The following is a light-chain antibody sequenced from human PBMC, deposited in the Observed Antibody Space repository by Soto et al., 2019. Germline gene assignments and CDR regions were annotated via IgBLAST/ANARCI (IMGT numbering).Light chain of an antibody. CDR1: QSISYW. CDR2: KAS. V-gene: IGKV1-5*03. CDR3: QQYNSYWT. Sequence: DIQMTQSPSTLSASVGDRVTITCRASQSISYWLAWYQQKPGKAPKLLIYKASSLQSGDPSRFSGSGSGTEFTLTISSLQPDDFATYYCQQYNSYWTFGQGTKVDIK. J-gene: IGKJ1*01.